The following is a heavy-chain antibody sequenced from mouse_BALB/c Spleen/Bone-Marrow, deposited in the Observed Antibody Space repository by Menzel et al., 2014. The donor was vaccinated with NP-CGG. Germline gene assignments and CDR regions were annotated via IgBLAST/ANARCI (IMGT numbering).Heavy chain of an antibody. V-gene: IGHV1-80*01. Sequence: QVQLQQSGAELVRPGSSVKISCKASGYAFSAYWMNWVKQRPGQGLEWIGQIYPGDGDTNYNGKFKGKAALTADKSSSTAYMQLSSLTSEDSAVYFCTRSTATFDYWGQGTTLTVSS. CDR2: IYPGDGDT. CDR3: TRSTATFDY. J-gene: IGHJ2*01. D-gene: IGHD1-2*01. CDR1: GYAFSAYW.